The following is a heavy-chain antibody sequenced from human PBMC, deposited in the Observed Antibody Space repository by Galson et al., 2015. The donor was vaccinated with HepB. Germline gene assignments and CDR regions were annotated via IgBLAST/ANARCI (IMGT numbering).Heavy chain of an antibody. V-gene: IGHV1-69*01. CDR1: GGTFSRYA. CDR3: AREETPVTTGWFDP. Sequence: VSCKASGGTFSRYAVSWVRQAPGQGLEWMGGIIPIFGTTNYAQKFQGRVTITADESTSTAYMELSSLRSEDTAVYYCAREETPVTTGWFDPWGQGTLVTVSS. D-gene: IGHD4-17*01. CDR2: IIPIFGTT. J-gene: IGHJ5*02.